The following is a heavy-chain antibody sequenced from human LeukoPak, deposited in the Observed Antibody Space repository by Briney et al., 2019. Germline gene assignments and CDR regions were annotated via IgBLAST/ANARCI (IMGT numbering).Heavy chain of an antibody. V-gene: IGHV3-21*01. D-gene: IGHD2-2*01. Sequence: SVKGRFTISRDNAKNALYLQMNSLRAEDTAVYYCARDPKIVVVPASFLNLFDYWGQGTLVTVSS. J-gene: IGHJ4*02. CDR3: ARDPKIVVVPASFLNLFDY.